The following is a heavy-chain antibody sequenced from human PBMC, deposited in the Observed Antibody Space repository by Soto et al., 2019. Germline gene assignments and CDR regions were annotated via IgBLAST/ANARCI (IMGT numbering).Heavy chain of an antibody. D-gene: IGHD3-22*01. Sequence: ASVKVSCKASGYTFTGYYMHWVRQAPGQGLEWMGWINPNSGGTNYAQKFQGRVTMTRDTSISTAYMELSRLRSDDTAVYYCARATFNYYDSSGSSYGMDVWGQGTTVSVS. J-gene: IGHJ6*02. CDR1: GYTFTGYY. CDR2: INPNSGGT. CDR3: ARATFNYYDSSGSSYGMDV. V-gene: IGHV1-2*02.